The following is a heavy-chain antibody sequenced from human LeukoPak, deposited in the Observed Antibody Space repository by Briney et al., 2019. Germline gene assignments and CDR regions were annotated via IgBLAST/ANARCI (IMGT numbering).Heavy chain of an antibody. D-gene: IGHD3-10*01. CDR1: GGSISSSSYY. Sequence: SETLSLTCTVSGGSISSSSYYWGWIRQPPGKGLEWIGSICYSGSTYYNPSLKSRVTISVDTSKNQFSLKLSSVTAADTAVYYCARRRRITMVQGVTAPYYFDYWGQGTLVTVSS. CDR2: ICYSGST. V-gene: IGHV4-39*01. J-gene: IGHJ4*02. CDR3: ARRRRITMVQGVTAPYYFDY.